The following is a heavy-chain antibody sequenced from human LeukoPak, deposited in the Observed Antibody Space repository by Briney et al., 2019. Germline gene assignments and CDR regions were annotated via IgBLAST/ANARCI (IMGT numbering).Heavy chain of an antibody. CDR2: ISSSSSYI. CDR1: GLTLSTYG. D-gene: IGHD1-1*01. J-gene: IGHJ6*02. CDR3: ARSRYNWNDYYYGMDV. Sequence: GGSLNLSLEASGLTLSTYGMTWFRQAPGKGLGWFSSISSSSSYIYYADSVKGRFTISRDNAKNSLYLQMNSLRAEDTAVYYCARSRYNWNDYYYGMDVWGQGTTVTVSS. V-gene: IGHV3-21*01.